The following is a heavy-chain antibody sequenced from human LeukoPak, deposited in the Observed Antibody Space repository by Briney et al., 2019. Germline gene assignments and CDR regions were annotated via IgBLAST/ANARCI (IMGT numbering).Heavy chain of an antibody. Sequence: GESLKISCETSGYIFTTYLIGWVRQVPGTGLEWVGAIYPDDSDSRYSPSFQGQVVISADGSIRTAYLQWNSLKTSDTAMYYCVRQRGSSGTINHFDPWGQGTLVTVSS. J-gene: IGHJ5*02. D-gene: IGHD3-10*01. CDR3: VRQRGSSGTINHFDP. CDR2: IYPDDSDS. V-gene: IGHV5-51*01. CDR1: GYIFTTYL.